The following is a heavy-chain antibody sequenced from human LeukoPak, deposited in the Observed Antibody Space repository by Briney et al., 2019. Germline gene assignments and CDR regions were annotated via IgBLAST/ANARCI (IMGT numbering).Heavy chain of an antibody. V-gene: IGHV3-73*01. D-gene: IGHD2-21*02. CDR3: TRALVVVTAMGLEYYFDY. CDR1: GFTFSSYA. J-gene: IGHJ4*02. Sequence: GGSLRLSCAASGFTFSSYAMHWVRQASGKGLEWVGHIRSKANNYATVYVASVRGRFTISRDDSKNTAYLQMNSLTTEDTAVYYCTRALVVVTAMGLEYYFDYWGQGTLVTVSS. CDR2: IRSKANNYAT.